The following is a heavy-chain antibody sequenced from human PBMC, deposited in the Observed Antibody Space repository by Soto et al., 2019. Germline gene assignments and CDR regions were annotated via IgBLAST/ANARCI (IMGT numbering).Heavy chain of an antibody. Sequence: EVQLVESGGGLIQPGGSLRLSCAASGFSVSSNYMSWVRQAPGKGLEWVSVIYSGGSTYYADSVKGRFTISRDNSKNTLYLQMNSLRAEDTAVYYCARVSGTTTSYYGMDVWGQGTTVTVSS. V-gene: IGHV3-53*01. CDR1: GFSVSSNY. CDR3: ARVSGTTTSYYGMDV. J-gene: IGHJ6*02. CDR2: IYSGGST. D-gene: IGHD1-7*01.